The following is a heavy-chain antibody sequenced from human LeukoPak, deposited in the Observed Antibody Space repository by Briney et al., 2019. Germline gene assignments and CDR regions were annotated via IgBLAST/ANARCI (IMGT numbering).Heavy chain of an antibody. V-gene: IGHV3-23*01. CDR3: AIYPTHIRYIVATM. D-gene: IGHD5-12*01. CDR2: ISGSGGGT. CDR1: GFIFSSYA. J-gene: IGHJ4*02. Sequence: GGSLRLSCAASGFIFSSYAMSWVRQAPGKGLAWVSAISGSGGGTYYADSVKGRFTISRDNAKNSLYLQMNSLRAEDTAVYYCAIYPTHIRYIVATMWGQGTLVTVSS.